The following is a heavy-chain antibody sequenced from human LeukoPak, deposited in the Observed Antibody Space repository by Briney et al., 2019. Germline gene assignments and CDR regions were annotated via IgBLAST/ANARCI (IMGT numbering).Heavy chain of an antibody. V-gene: IGHV1-2*02. CDR3: ARPPRDLVSAAPFPF. J-gene: IGHJ1*01. CDR2: VFPRSGDT. D-gene: IGHD5/OR15-5a*01. CDR1: GNTLSDYY. Sequence: GASVKVSCKAFGNTLSDYYIHWVRQAPGEGLEWVGWVFPRSGDTYYSQRFHGRVAMTTDTSVNTAYMELSRLKSDDTGVYFCARPPRDLVSAAPFPFWGQGTLVTVSS.